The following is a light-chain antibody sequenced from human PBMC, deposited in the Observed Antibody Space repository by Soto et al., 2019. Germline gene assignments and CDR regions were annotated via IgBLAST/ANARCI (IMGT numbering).Light chain of an antibody. CDR2: LNSDGSH. V-gene: IGLV4-69*01. J-gene: IGLJ1*01. CDR3: QTWGTGPFV. CDR1: SGHSSYA. Sequence: QSVLTQSPSASASLGASVKLTCTLSSGHSSYAIAWHQQQPEKGPRYLMKLNSDGSHSKGDGIPDRFSGSSSGAERYLTISSLLSEDAADPYCQTWGTGPFVFGTGTKLTVL.